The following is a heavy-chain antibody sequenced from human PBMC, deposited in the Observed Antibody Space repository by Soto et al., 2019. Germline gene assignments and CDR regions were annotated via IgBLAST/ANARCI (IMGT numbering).Heavy chain of an antibody. CDR1: DGSISSCYYY. V-gene: IGHV4-30-4*01. J-gene: IGHJ4*02. CDR2: IYYSGST. Sequence: SETLALTCTVSDGSISSCYYYWSWIRQPPGKGLEWIGYIYYSGSTYYNPSLKSRVTISVDTSKNQFSLKLSSVTAADTAVYYCAREVAAAAELDYWGQGTLVTVSS. CDR3: AREVAAAAELDY. D-gene: IGHD6-13*01.